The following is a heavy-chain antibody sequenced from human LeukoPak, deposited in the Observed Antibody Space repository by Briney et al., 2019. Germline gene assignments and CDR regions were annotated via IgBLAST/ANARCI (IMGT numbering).Heavy chain of an antibody. CDR3: ARHTVADPMIVVVFDY. Sequence: ASVKVSCKASGYPFTSYGISWVRQAPGQGLEWMGWITAYNGNTNYAQKLQGRVTMTTDTSTSTAYMELRSLRSDDTAVYYCARHTVADPMIVVVFDYWGQGTLVTVSS. V-gene: IGHV1-18*01. CDR1: GYPFTSYG. CDR2: ITAYNGNT. D-gene: IGHD3-22*01. J-gene: IGHJ4*02.